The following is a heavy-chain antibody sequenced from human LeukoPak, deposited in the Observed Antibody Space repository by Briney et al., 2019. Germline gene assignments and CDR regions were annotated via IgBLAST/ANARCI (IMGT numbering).Heavy chain of an antibody. Sequence: SSETLSLTCTVSGDSIRSYHWSWIRQPPGRGLEWIGYIYYSGSTNYNPSLKSRVTISVDTSKNQFSLKLSSVTAADTAVYYCARHETSCSSTSCWVYFDYWGQGTLVTVSS. D-gene: IGHD2-2*01. CDR1: GDSIRSYH. J-gene: IGHJ4*02. V-gene: IGHV4-59*08. CDR3: ARHETSCSSTSCWVYFDY. CDR2: IYYSGST.